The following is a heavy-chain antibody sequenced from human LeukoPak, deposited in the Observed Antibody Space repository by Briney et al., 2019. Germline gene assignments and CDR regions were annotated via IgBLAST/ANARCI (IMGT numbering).Heavy chain of an antibody. CDR2: ISASGGSA. CDR1: GFIFGNYA. J-gene: IGHJ4*01. D-gene: IGHD3-22*01. CDR3: ARGPGSSGGAYVGDY. Sequence: GGSLRLSCSASGFIFGNYAMSWVRQAPGKGLEWVSSISASGGSAYYADSVKGRFTISRDNAKNSLYLQMNSLRAEDTAVYYCARGPGSSGGAYVGDYWGPGTLVTVSS. V-gene: IGHV3-23*01.